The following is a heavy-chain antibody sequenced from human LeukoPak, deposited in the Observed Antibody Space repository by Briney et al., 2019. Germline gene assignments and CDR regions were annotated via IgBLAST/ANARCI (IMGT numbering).Heavy chain of an antibody. V-gene: IGHV3-21*05. CDR1: GFTFSSYG. D-gene: IGHD6-13*01. J-gene: IGHJ4*02. CDR3: ARVSEIAAAGTVDY. CDR2: ISSSSSYT. Sequence: GGSLRLSCAASGFTFSSYGMHWVRQAPGKGLEWVSYISSSSSYTTYADSVKGRFTISRDNAKNSLYLQMNSLRAEDTAVYYCARVSEIAAAGTVDYWGQGTLVTVSS.